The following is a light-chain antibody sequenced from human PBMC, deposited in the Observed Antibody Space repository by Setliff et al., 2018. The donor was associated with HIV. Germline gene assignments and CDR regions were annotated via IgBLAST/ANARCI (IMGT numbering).Light chain of an antibody. Sequence: QSALTQPASVSGTPGQSITISCTGSSSDIGTYDRVSWYQQRPDGAPRLIIYDVIHRPSRVSDRFSGSKSANTASLTISGLQAEDEADYYCLSYTGSDTFVFGSGTKVTVL. CDR2: DVI. CDR1: SSDIGTYDR. V-gene: IGLV2-14*03. CDR3: LSYTGSDTFV. J-gene: IGLJ1*01.